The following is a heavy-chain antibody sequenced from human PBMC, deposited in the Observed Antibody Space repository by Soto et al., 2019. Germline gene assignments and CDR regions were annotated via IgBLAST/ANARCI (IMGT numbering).Heavy chain of an antibody. D-gene: IGHD4-4*01. CDR1: GYTFTNYW. Sequence: GESLKISCQTSGYTFTNYWIGWVRQMPGGGLEWLGLIFPRDFDVRYSPSFEGQVTISADRSTATAFIQWRSLEASDSALYLCARLVSLLQPIDSWGQGTPVTVSS. J-gene: IGHJ5*01. CDR3: ARLVSLLQPIDS. V-gene: IGHV5-51*01. CDR2: IFPRDFDV.